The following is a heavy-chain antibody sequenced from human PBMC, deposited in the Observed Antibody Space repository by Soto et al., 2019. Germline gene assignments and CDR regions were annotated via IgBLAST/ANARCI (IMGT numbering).Heavy chain of an antibody. CDR2: IYYSGST. CDR3: ARTKYSYSSSSRGNWFDL. Sequence: LTCTVSGGSISSSSYYWGWIRQPPGKGLEWIGSIYYSGSTYYNPSLKSRVTISVDTSKNQFSLKLSSVTAADTAVYYCARTKYSYSSSSRGNWFDLWGQGTLVTSPQ. J-gene: IGHJ5*02. D-gene: IGHD6-6*01. V-gene: IGHV4-39*01. CDR1: GGSISSSSYY.